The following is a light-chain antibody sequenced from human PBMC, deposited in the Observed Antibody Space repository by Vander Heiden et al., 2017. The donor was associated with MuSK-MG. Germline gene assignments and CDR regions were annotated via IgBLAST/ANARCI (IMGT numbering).Light chain of an antibody. CDR2: SNN. J-gene: IGLJ2*01. Sequence: VTISSSRRRSNIGSNTVTVSHQLPGTPPNLLLYSNNQRPSGVPARLSASKSGTTASLAISGLQAEDEADYYYAALDDSRNGGVFGGGTKLTVL. V-gene: IGLV1-44*01. CDR3: AALDDSRNGGV. CDR1: RSNIGSNT.